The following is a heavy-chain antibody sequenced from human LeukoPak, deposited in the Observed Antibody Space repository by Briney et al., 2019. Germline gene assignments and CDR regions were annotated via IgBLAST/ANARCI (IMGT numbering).Heavy chain of an antibody. V-gene: IGHV5-51*01. J-gene: IGHJ3*02. CDR1: GYTFTTYW. CDR3: AMRAGGMHAFDI. CDR2: IYPGDADT. D-gene: IGHD6-13*01. Sequence: GESLKISCEASGYTFTTYWIAWVRQMPGKGLDWRGIIYPGDADTRYSPSFEGRVTMSADKSINTDYLQWSSLKASDTAMYYCAMRAGGMHAFDIWAQGTMVTVSS.